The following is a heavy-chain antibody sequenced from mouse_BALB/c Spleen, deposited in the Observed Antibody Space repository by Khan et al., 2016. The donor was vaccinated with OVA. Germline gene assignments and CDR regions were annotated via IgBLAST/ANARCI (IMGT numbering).Heavy chain of an antibody. V-gene: IGHV1-4*01. Sequence: QVQLQQSGAELARPGASVKMSCKASGYSFTGYSMHWIQQRPGQGLEWIGYISPSNAYTNYNQKFKDKATLTADKSSSTAYMQLSSLTSEDSAVYYCARDFHYDGNRGALDNWGQGTSVTVSS. CDR3: ARDFHYDGNRGALDN. D-gene: IGHD1-1*01. CDR1: GYSFTGYS. J-gene: IGHJ4*01. CDR2: ISPSNAYT.